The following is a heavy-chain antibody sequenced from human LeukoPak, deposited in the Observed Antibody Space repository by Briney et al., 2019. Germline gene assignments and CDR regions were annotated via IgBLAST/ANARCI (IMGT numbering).Heavy chain of an antibody. CDR3: ARKGVELDY. V-gene: IGHV4-59*01. J-gene: IGHJ4*02. CDR1: GVSISNYY. D-gene: IGHD1-1*01. Sequence: SETLSLTCTVSGVSISNYYWSWIRQPPGKGLEWIGYIYYSGSTSYNPSLKSPVTMSIDTSNNQFSLKLSSVTAADTAVYYCARKGVELDYWGQGILVTVSS. CDR2: IYYSGST.